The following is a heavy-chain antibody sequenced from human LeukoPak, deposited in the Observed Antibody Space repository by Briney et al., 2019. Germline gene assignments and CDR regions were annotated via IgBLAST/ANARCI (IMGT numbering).Heavy chain of an antibody. V-gene: IGHV3-7*01. Sequence: PGGSLRLSCAASGFTFRGYWMSWVRQAPGKGLEWVANIKQDGSEKYYVDSVKGRFTISRDNAKNSLYLQMDSLRAEDTAVYYCARDRHNWNYRDYYYYYMDVWGKGTTVTVSS. J-gene: IGHJ6*03. CDR3: ARDRHNWNYRDYYYYYMDV. CDR1: GFTFRGYW. D-gene: IGHD1-7*01. CDR2: IKQDGSEK.